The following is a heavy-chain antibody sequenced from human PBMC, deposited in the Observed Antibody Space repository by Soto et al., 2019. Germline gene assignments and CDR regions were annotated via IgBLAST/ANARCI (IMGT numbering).Heavy chain of an antibody. CDR2: IIPVFGTA. CDR3: ARGWNDFPH. Sequence: QVQLVQSGAEVKKPGSSVKVSCTASGGTFSSYAISWVRQAPGQGLECMGGIIPVFGTANYAQKFQGRVTINADESTSTVYMELSSRRSEDTAVYYCARGWNDFPHWGQGTLVTVSS. V-gene: IGHV1-69*01. CDR1: GGTFSSYA. D-gene: IGHD1-1*01. J-gene: IGHJ1*01.